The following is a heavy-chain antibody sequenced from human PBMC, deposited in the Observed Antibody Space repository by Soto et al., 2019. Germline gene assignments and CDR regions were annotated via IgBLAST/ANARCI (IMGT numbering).Heavy chain of an antibody. J-gene: IGHJ4*02. D-gene: IGHD6-13*01. CDR3: AKIAAAGSWFFDY. Sequence: ASVKVSCKASGYTFTSYYMNWVRQAPGQGLEWLGIINPSGGYTTYAQRFPGRVTMTSDTSTSTVHMELGSLRAEDTAVYYCAKIAAAGSWFFDYWGQGTLVTVSS. V-gene: IGHV1-46*01. CDR2: INPSGGYT. CDR1: GYTFTSYY.